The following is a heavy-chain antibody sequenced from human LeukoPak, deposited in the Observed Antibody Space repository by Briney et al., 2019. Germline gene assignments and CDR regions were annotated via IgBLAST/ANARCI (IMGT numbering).Heavy chain of an antibody. J-gene: IGHJ4*02. Sequence: PAGSLTLSCAASGFTFSSYLMSWVRQAPGKGLEWVANIKRDGSEKYYVDSVKGRFTMSRDNAKNSLYLQMNSLRAEDTAVYYCARAYYDSSGLGYFDYWGQG. CDR3: ARAYYDSSGLGYFDY. CDR2: IKRDGSEK. V-gene: IGHV3-7*05. D-gene: IGHD3-22*01. CDR1: GFTFSSYL.